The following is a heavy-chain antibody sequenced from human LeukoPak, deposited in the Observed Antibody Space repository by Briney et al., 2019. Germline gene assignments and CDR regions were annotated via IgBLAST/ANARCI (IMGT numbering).Heavy chain of an antibody. CDR3: ARGVDVVVVASYYGMDV. V-gene: IGHV3-30*19. D-gene: IGHD2-15*01. Sequence: GGSLRLSCAASGFTFSSYGMHWVRQAPGKGLEWVAVISYDGSNKYYADSVKGRFTISRDNSKNTLYLQMNSLRAEDTAVYYCARGVDVVVVASYYGMDVWGQGTTVTVSS. CDR1: GFTFSSYG. CDR2: ISYDGSNK. J-gene: IGHJ6*02.